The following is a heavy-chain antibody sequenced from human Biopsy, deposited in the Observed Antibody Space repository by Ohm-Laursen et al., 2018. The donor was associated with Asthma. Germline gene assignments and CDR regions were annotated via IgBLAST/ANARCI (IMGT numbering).Heavy chain of an antibody. Sequence: GTLSLTCTVSGGSINNFYWSWIRQPPGKGLESIGHVYYSGSTNYNPSLKSRVTISIDASKNQFSLKLTSVTAADTAVYYCARGVDRVTGLLDHFDSRGQGTPVTVSS. CDR2: VYYSGST. CDR3: ARGVDRVTGLLDHFDS. CDR1: GGSINNFY. V-gene: IGHV4-59*01. J-gene: IGHJ4*03. D-gene: IGHD2-21*02.